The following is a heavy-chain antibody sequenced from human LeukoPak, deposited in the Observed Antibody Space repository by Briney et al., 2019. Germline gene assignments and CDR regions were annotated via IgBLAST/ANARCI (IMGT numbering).Heavy chain of an antibody. CDR2: ISGNNDNP. D-gene: IGHD2-2*01. J-gene: IGHJ4*02. CDR3: ARDGTSTDDY. Sequence: SVRVSCKTSGYTFSNFGINWVRQAPGQGLEWMGWISGNNDNPNYGQKFQGRFTVTTDSSTSTAYMELRNLRFDDTAVYYCARDGTSTDDYWGQGTLVTVSS. CDR1: GYTFSNFG. V-gene: IGHV1-18*01.